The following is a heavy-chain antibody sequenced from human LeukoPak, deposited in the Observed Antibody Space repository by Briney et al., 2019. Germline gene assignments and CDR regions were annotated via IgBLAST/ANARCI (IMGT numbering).Heavy chain of an antibody. CDR1: GFTFSSYS. CDR2: ISSSSSTI. J-gene: IGHJ3*02. Sequence: GGSLRLSCAASGFTFSSYSMNWVRQAPGKGLEWVSYISSSSSTIYYADSVKGRFTIYRDNAKNSLYLQMNSLRAEDTAVYYCASVEGYYYDSSGSHDAFDIWGQGTMVTVSS. D-gene: IGHD3-22*01. V-gene: IGHV3-48*04. CDR3: ASVEGYYYDSSGSHDAFDI.